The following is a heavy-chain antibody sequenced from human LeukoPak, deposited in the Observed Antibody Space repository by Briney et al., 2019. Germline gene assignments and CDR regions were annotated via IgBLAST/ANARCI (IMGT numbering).Heavy chain of an antibody. CDR2: FFYSGST. D-gene: IGHD6-13*01. J-gene: IGHJ4*02. V-gene: IGHV4-34*12. CDR3: ARLVVSNWYHEVLLGRDY. Sequence: SETLSLTCAVYGGSFSGYYWSWVRQPPGKGLEWLGSFFYSGSTNYQPSLKSRVTISVDTSKNQFSLKLRSVTVADTAVYYCARLVVSNWYHEVLLGRDYWGQGTLVTVSS. CDR1: GGSFSGYY.